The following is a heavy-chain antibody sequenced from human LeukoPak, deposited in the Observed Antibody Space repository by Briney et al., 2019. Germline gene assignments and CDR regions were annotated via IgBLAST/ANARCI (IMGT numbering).Heavy chain of an antibody. CDR3: AKEKHDILPGYPFR. J-gene: IGHJ4*02. CDR1: GFTFSSYA. V-gene: IGHV3-23*01. Sequence: PGGSLRLSCAASGFTFSSYAMSWVRQAPGKGLEWVSAISGSGGSTYYADSVKGRFTISRDNSKYTLYLQVNSLRAEDTAVYYCAKEKHDILPGYPFRWGQGTLVTVSS. D-gene: IGHD3-9*01. CDR2: ISGSGGST.